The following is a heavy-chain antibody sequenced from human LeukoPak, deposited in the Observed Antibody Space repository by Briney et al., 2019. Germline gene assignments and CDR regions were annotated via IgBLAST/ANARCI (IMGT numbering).Heavy chain of an antibody. J-gene: IGHJ5*02. CDR3: ARRAEDWFDP. Sequence: GESLKISCKGSGYSFTSYWIGWVSQMPGKGLEGMGIIYPGDSDTRYSPSFQGQVTISADKSISTAYLQWSSLNASDTAMYYCARRAEDWFDPWGQGTLVTVSS. V-gene: IGHV5-51*01. CDR1: GYSFTSYW. CDR2: IYPGDSDT.